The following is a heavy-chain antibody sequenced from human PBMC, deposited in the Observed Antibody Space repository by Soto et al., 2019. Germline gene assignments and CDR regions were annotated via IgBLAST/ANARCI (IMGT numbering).Heavy chain of an antibody. J-gene: IGHJ4*02. CDR2: INHSGST. CDR3: ARGRTVTVDY. V-gene: IGHV4-34*01. CDR1: GGSFSGYY. D-gene: IGHD4-17*01. Sequence: SETLSLTCAVYGGSFSGYYWSWIRQPPGKGLEWIGEINHSGSTNYNPSLKSRVTISVDTSKNQFSLKLSSVTAADTAVYYCARGRTVTVDYWGQGTLVTVSS.